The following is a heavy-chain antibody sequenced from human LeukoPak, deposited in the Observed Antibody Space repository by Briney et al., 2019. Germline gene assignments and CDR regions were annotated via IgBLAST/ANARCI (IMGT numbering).Heavy chain of an antibody. V-gene: IGHV3-48*03. Sequence: GGSLRLSCAASGFTFSSYEMDWVRRAPGKGLEWVSYIGSSGGSRYYADSVKGRFTSSRDNSKKTLFLQINSLRPEDAAVYYCATESSLSNWGQGTLVTVSS. CDR3: ATESSLSN. J-gene: IGHJ4*02. CDR2: IGSSGGSR. CDR1: GFTFSSYE.